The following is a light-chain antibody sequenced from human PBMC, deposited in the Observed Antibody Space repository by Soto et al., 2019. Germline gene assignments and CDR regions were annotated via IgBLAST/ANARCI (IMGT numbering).Light chain of an antibody. CDR2: EVS. CDR1: SSDVGGYNY. CDR3: SSYTSSSTGYV. J-gene: IGLJ1*01. V-gene: IGLV2-14*01. Sequence: QSALTQPASVSGSPGQSITISCTGTSSDVGGYNYVPWYQQHPGKAPKLMIYEVSNRPSGVSNRFSGSKSGNTASLTISGLQAEDEADYYCSSYTSSSTGYVFGTGTKVTVL.